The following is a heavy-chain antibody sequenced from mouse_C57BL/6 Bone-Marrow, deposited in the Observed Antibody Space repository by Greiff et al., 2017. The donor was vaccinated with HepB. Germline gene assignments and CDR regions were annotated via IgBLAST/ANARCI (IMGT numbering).Heavy chain of an antibody. CDR1: GYTFPDYY. J-gene: IGHJ2*03. CDR3: ARLLDFDY. Sequence: QVQLQQSGAELVKPGASVKISCKASGYTFPDYYINWVKQRPGQGLEWIGKIGPGSGSTYYNEKFKGKATLTAAKSSSTAYMQRSSLTSEESAVYFWARLLDFDYWGQGTSLTVAS. CDR2: IGPGSGST. V-gene: IGHV1-77*01. D-gene: IGHD2-12*01.